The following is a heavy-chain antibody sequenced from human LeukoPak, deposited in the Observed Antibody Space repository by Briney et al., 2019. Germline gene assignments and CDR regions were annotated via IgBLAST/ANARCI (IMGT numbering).Heavy chain of an antibody. J-gene: IGHJ4*02. D-gene: IGHD3-22*01. CDR2: IIPILGIR. CDR3: AASTYYYDSSGYYYVDY. V-gene: IGHV1-69*02. CDR1: GCTFSIYT. Sequence: ASVKVSCKASGCTFSIYTISWVRQAPGQGLEWMGRIIPILGIRNYAQMVHGRVTITADKSPSTAYMEPSSLRSEDTAVYYCAASTYYYDSSGYYYVDYWGQGTLVTVSS.